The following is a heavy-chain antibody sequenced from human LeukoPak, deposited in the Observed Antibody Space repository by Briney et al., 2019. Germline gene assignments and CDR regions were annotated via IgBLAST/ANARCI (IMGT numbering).Heavy chain of an antibody. CDR1: GFTVSSNY. CDR2: IYSGGSI. Sequence: GGSLRLSCAASGFTVSSNYMSWVRQAPGKGLEWVSGIYSGGSIYYGDPAKGRFTISRDNSKNTLYLQMNSLRAEDTAVYYCARDPRNGGYWGQGTLVTVSS. CDR3: ARDPRNGGY. D-gene: IGHD3-10*01. V-gene: IGHV3-53*01. J-gene: IGHJ4*02.